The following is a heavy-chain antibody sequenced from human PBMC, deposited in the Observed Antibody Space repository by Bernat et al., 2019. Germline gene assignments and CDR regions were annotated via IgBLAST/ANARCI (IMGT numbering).Heavy chain of an antibody. V-gene: IGHV3-NL1*01. CDR1: GFTFSSYA. CDR2: LYTGGTA. Sequence: QVQLVESGGGVVQPGRSLRLSCAASGFTFSSYAMHWVRQAPGKGLECISILYTGGTAYYADSVKGRFIISRDISRNTLYLQMSSLRSEDTAVYYCAKGGGTSGYEFDSWGQGTLVTVSS. J-gene: IGHJ4*02. D-gene: IGHD3-22*01. CDR3: AKGGGTSGYEFDS.